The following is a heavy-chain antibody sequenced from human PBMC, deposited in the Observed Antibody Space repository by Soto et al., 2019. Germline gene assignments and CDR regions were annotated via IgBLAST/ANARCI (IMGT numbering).Heavy chain of an antibody. J-gene: IGHJ6*04. D-gene: IGHD1-1*01. Sequence: ASVKVSCKASGYTFTSYAMHWVRQAPGQRLEWMGWINAGNGNTKYSQKFQGRVTITRDTSASTAYMELSSLRSEDTVVYYCARNWKGALMDVWGKGTTVTVSS. CDR3: ARNWKGALMDV. CDR1: GYTFTSYA. V-gene: IGHV1-3*01. CDR2: INAGNGNT.